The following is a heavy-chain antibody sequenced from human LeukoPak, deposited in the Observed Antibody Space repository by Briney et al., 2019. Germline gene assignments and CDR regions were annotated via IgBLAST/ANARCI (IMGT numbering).Heavy chain of an antibody. CDR1: GMSFRSHG. CDR2: IHYDGSKE. CDR3: ARDLGDFWFDP. Sequence: QPGRSLRLSCAASGMSFRSHGFHWVRQAPGKGLEWVAAIHYDGSKEYYADSMKGRVAVSRDDSKNTLYLQINSPRVEDTAVYYCARDLGDFWFDPWGQGILVVVSS. V-gene: IGHV3-33*01. D-gene: IGHD3-16*01. J-gene: IGHJ5*02.